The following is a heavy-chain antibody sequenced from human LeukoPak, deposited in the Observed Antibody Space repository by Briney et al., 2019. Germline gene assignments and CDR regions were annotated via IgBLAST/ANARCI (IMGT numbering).Heavy chain of an antibody. CDR3: ARGRYYGSGSRARSAFDI. V-gene: IGHV4-34*01. J-gene: IGHJ3*02. CDR2: IYHSGST. CDR1: GGSFSGYY. Sequence: SETLSLTCAVYGGSFSGYYWSWIRQPPGKGLEWIGEIYHSGSTNYNPSLKSRVTISVDTSKNQFSLKLSSVTAADTAVYYCARGRYYGSGSRARSAFDIWGQGTMVTVSS. D-gene: IGHD3-10*01.